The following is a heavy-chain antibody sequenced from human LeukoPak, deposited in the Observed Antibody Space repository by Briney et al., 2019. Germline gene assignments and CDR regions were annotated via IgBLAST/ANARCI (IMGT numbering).Heavy chain of an antibody. CDR2: IWYDGSNK. CDR1: GFTFSNHG. J-gene: IGHJ4*02. CDR3: ARDRLEAVTDDDYFDY. Sequence: GGSLRLSCAASGFTFSNHGMHWVRQAPGKGPEWVALIWYDGSNKYYGDSVKGRFTISRDNSKNTVYLQMNSLRAEGTGVYYCARDRLEAVTDDDYFDYWGQGTLVTVSS. V-gene: IGHV3-33*01. D-gene: IGHD2-21*02.